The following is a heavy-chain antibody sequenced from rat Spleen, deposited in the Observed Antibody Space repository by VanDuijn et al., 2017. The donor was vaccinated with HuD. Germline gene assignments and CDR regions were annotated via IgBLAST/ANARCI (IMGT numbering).Heavy chain of an antibody. CDR3: VRSVFDY. CDR1: GFSFDDYG. V-gene: IGHV5-7*01. J-gene: IGHJ2*01. Sequence: EVKLVESGGGLVEPGRSLKLSCAASGFSFDDYGMSWVRQAPKNGLEWVASISWGGTNTYYPDHVKGRFTISRDNAKSTLYLQMDSLRSEDTATYYCVRSVFDYWGQGVMVTVSS. CDR2: ISWGGTNT.